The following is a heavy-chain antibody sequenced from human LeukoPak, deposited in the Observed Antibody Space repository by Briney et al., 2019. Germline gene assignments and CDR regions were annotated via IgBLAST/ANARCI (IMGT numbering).Heavy chain of an antibody. J-gene: IGHJ5*02. D-gene: IGHD3-10*01. V-gene: IGHV4-61*02. CDR2: IFTSGST. CDR1: GGSISSGRYY. CDR3: ARDGLYYYGSGSQGFDP. Sequence: SETLSLTCNVSGGSISSGRYYWSWIRLPAGKGLEWIGRIFTSGSTNYNPSLKSRVTISLDTSKNQFSLKLSSVTAADTAVYYCARDGLYYYGSGSQGFDPWGQGTLVTVSS.